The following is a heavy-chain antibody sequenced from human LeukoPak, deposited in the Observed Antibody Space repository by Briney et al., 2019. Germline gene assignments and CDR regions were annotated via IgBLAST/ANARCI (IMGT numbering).Heavy chain of an antibody. D-gene: IGHD2-15*01. J-gene: IGHJ5*02. CDR2: IYYSGST. V-gene: IGHV4-39*01. CDR1: GGSISSSSYY. Sequence: PSETLSLTCTVSGGSISSSSYYWGWIRQPPGKGLEWIGSIYYSGSTYYNPSLKSRVTISVDTSKNQFSLKLSSVTAADTAVYYCASVLSAGGWFDPWGQGTLITVSS. CDR3: ASVLSAGGWFDP.